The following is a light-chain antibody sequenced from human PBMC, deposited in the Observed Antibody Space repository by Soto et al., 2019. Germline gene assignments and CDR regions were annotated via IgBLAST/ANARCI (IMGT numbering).Light chain of an antibody. CDR3: QQYNNWPPTYT. CDR2: GAS. CDR1: QSVGKN. V-gene: IGKV3-15*01. J-gene: IGKJ2*01. Sequence: EIVMTQSPATLSVSPGERATLSCRASQSVGKNLAWYQQKLGQAPRLLIYGASTRATGIPARFSGSGSGTEFTLTISSLQSEDFAVYYCQQYNNWPPTYTFGQGNKLEIK.